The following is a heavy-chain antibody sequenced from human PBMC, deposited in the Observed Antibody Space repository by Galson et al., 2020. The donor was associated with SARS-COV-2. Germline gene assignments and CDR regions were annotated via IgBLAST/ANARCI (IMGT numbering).Heavy chain of an antibody. CDR1: GFTFSSYW. CDR3: ARDWHDFWSGYYSYYMDV. Sequence: GGSLRLSCAASGFTFSSYWMHWVRQAPGKWLVWVSRINSDGSSTSYADSVKGRFTISRDNAKNTLYLQMNSLRAEDTAVYYCARDWHDFWSGYYSYYMDVWGKGTTVTVSS. V-gene: IGHV3-74*01. CDR2: INSDGSST. D-gene: IGHD3-3*01. J-gene: IGHJ6*03.